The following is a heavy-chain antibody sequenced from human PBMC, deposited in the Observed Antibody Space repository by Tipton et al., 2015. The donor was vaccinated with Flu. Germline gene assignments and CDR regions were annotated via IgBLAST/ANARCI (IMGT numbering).Heavy chain of an antibody. D-gene: IGHD3-16*01. CDR2: IYPTGTT. CDR3: ASTSNYGRRIEPNFDY. J-gene: IGHJ4*02. Sequence: GLVKPSETLSLSCSVSSGSIRSTNYFCAWIRQPPGKRLELIGSIYPTGTTYYNPSLRSRVTMSLDTSKNQFSLRLSSVTAADTAMYYCASTSNYGRRIEPNFDYWGQGNLVTVSP. CDR1: SGSIRSTNYF. V-gene: IGHV4-39*07.